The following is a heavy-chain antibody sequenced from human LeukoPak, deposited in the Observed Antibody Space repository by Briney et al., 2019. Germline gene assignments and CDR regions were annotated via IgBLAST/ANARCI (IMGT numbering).Heavy chain of an antibody. J-gene: IGHJ4*02. D-gene: IGHD2-2*01. Sequence: PGGSLRLSCAASGFTFSSYAMSWVRQAPGKGLEWVSAISGSGGSTYYADSVKGRFTISRDNSQNTLYLQMNSLRAEVTAVYYCAKVFGVVPAAYDYWGQGTLVTVSS. CDR1: GFTFSSYA. CDR3: AKVFGVVPAAYDY. V-gene: IGHV3-23*01. CDR2: ISGSGGST.